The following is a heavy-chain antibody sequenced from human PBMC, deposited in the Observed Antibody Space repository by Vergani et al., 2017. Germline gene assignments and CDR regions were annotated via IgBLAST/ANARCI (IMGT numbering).Heavy chain of an antibody. CDR2: IHTSGST. Sequence: QVQLQESGPGLVKPSQTLSLTCTVSGGSISSGSYYWSWIRQPAGKGLEWIGRIHTSGSTNLNPSLKSRVTISVDTSKNQFSLKLSSVTAADTAVYYGARAHNWSYLRGGDGYYYYMDVWGKGTTVTVSS. CDR3: ARAHNWSYLRGGDGYYYYMDV. J-gene: IGHJ6*03. CDR1: GGSISSGSYY. V-gene: IGHV4-61*02. D-gene: IGHD1-7*01.